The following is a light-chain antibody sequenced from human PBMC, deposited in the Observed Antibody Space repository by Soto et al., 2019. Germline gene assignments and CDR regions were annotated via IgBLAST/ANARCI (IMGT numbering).Light chain of an antibody. V-gene: IGKV1-5*01. CDR1: QSISSW. CDR3: QQYNSYSRT. Sequence: DIQMTQSPSTLSASVGDRVTITCRASQSISSWLAWYQQKPGKAPKLLIYDASSLGSGVPSRFSGSGSGKEFTLTISSLQPDDFATYYCQQYNSYSRTFGQGTKVEIK. CDR2: DAS. J-gene: IGKJ1*01.